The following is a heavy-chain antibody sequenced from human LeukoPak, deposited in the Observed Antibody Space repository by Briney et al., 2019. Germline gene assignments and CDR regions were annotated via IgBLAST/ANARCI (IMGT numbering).Heavy chain of an antibody. CDR3: ARDLSGPHDY. D-gene: IGHD5-12*01. CDR2: IYYSGST. CDR1: GGSISSSSYY. J-gene: IGHJ4*02. Sequence: SETLSLTCTVSGGSISSSSYYWGWIRQPPGKGLEWIGSIYYSGSTYYNPSLKSRVTISVDTSKNHFSLKLSSVTAADTAVYYCARDLSGPHDYWGQGTLVTVSS. V-gene: IGHV4-39*07.